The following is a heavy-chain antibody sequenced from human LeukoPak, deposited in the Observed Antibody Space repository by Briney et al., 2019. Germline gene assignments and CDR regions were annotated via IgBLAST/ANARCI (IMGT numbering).Heavy chain of an antibody. V-gene: IGHV3-48*01. CDR1: GFTFSSFA. D-gene: IGHD6-13*01. CDR3: ARDASSSWPAHFDY. Sequence: GGSPRLSCAVSGFTFSSFAMHWVRQAPGKGLEWVSYISSSSSTIYYADSVKGRFTISRDNAKNSLYLQMNSLRAEDTAVYYCARDASSSWPAHFDYWGQGTLVTVSS. J-gene: IGHJ4*02. CDR2: ISSSSSTI.